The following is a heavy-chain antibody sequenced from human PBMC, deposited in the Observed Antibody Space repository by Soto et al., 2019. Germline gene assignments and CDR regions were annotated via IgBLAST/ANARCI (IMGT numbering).Heavy chain of an antibody. Sequence: QVQLVQSGAEVKKPGSSVKVSCKASGGTFSSYAISWVRQAPGQGLEWMGGIIPIFGTANYAQKFQGRVTITADESTSTAYMELSSLRSEDTAVYYCARAVSHPAVAPKPLGVLWSFDYWGQGTLVTVSS. CDR1: GGTFSSYA. J-gene: IGHJ4*02. CDR3: ARAVSHPAVAPKPLGVLWSFDY. CDR2: IIPIFGTA. D-gene: IGHD2-15*01. V-gene: IGHV1-69*01.